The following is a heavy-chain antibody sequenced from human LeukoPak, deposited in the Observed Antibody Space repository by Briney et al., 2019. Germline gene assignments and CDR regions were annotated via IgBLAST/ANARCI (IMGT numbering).Heavy chain of an antibody. J-gene: IGHJ6*03. Sequence: SVKVSCKASGGTFSSYAISWVRQAPGQGLEWMGRIIPIFGTANYEQKFQGRVTITTDESTSTAYMELSSLRSEDTAVYYCATSVVDNYYYYYYYMDVWGKGTTVTVSS. CDR2: IIPIFGTA. CDR3: ATSVVDNYYYYYYYMDV. CDR1: GGTFSSYA. V-gene: IGHV1-69*05. D-gene: IGHD2-15*01.